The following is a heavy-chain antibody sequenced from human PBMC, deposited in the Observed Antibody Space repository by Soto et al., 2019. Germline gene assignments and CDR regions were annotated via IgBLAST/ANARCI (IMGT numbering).Heavy chain of an antibody. CDR3: ARSLCGGDCYIFDS. Sequence: QVQLQESGPGLVKPSQTLSLSCSVSGGAISTDGYYWNWIRQHPGKGLEWLGYIHFTGSTSYNPSTKTRPTISVDSSKNQFSLNLNAVTAADTAVYYCARSLCGGDCYIFDSWGQGILVTVSS. V-gene: IGHV4-31*03. CDR2: IHFTGST. D-gene: IGHD2-21*02. J-gene: IGHJ4*02. CDR1: GGAISTDGYY.